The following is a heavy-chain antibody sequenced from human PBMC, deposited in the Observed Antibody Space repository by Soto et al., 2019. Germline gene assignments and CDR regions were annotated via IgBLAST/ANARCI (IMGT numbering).Heavy chain of an antibody. Sequence: PSETLSLTCTVSGGSVSSNSYYWGWIRQHPGKGLEWIGYIYYSGSTYYNPSPKSRVTISVDTSKNQFSLKLSSVTAADTAVYYCARSIDPWGQGTLVTVSS. CDR1: GGSVSSNSYY. V-gene: IGHV4-31*03. J-gene: IGHJ5*02. CDR2: IYYSGST. CDR3: ARSIDP.